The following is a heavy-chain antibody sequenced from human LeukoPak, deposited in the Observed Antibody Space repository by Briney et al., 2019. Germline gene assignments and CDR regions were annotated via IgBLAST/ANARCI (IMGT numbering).Heavy chain of an antibody. CDR1: GGTFSSYA. Sequence: ASVKVSCKAPGGTFSSYAISWVRQAPGQGLEWMGGVIPIFGTANYAQKFQGRVTITTDESTSTAYMALSSLRSEDTAVYYCARAGFHPGYYHYMDVWGKGTTVTVSS. V-gene: IGHV1-69*05. CDR3: ARAGFHPGYYHYMDV. J-gene: IGHJ6*03. D-gene: IGHD6-25*01. CDR2: VIPIFGTA.